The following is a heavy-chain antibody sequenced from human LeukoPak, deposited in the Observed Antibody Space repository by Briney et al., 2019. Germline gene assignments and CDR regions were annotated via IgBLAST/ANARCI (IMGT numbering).Heavy chain of an antibody. J-gene: IGHJ4*02. V-gene: IGHV1-69*13. CDR2: IIPIFGTA. CDR3: ARLESSYYFDY. D-gene: IGHD2/OR15-2a*01. Sequence: GASVKVSCKASGGTFSSYVISWVRQAPGQGLEWMGGIIPIFGTANYAQKFQGRATITADESTSTAYMELNSLRSEDTAVYYCARLESSYYFDYWGQGTLVTVSS. CDR1: GGTFSSYV.